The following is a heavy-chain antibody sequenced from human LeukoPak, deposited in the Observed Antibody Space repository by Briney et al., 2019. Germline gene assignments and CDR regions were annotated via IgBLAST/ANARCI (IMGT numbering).Heavy chain of an antibody. Sequence: GGSLRLSCAASGFTFSSYWTSWVRQAPGKGLEWVANIKQDGSEKYYVDSVKGRFTISRDNAKNSLYLQMNSLRAEDTAAYYCAWAPPDYYYYYMDVWGKGTTVTVSS. CDR2: IKQDGSEK. CDR1: GFTFSSYW. J-gene: IGHJ6*03. V-gene: IGHV3-7*04. CDR3: AWAPPDYYYYYMDV.